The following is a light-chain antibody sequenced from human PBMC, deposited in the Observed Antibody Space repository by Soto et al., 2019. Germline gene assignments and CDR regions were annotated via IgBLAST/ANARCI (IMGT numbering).Light chain of an antibody. CDR3: SSYTSSNTLGV. V-gene: IGLV2-14*01. CDR2: DVS. CDR1: SSDVDTYNY. J-gene: IGLJ2*01. Sequence: QSALTQPASVSGSPGQSITISCTGTSSDVDTYNYVSWYQQYPGKAPKLMIHDVSNRPSGVSNRFSGSKSGNTASLTISGLQAEDEADYYCSSYTSSNTLGVFGGGPQLTVL.